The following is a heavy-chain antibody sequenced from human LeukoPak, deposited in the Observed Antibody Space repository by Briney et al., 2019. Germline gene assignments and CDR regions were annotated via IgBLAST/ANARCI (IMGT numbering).Heavy chain of an antibody. D-gene: IGHD2-8*01. CDR3: ARDPPGVRYGRPIFDF. V-gene: IGHV1-2*02. Sequence: ASVKVSCKASGYTFTDYYMHWVRQAPGQGLEWMGWINPNSCGTNYAQKFQGRVTMTRDKSISTAYMELYSLRSDDTAVYYCARDPPGVRYGRPIFDFWGQGTLVTVSS. CDR1: GYTFTDYY. J-gene: IGHJ4*02. CDR2: INPNSCGT.